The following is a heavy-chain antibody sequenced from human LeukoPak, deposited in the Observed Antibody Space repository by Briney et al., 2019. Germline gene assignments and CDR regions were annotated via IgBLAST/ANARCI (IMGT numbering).Heavy chain of an antibody. CDR1: GFTFSSYS. CDR2: ISSSSSYI. D-gene: IGHD3-10*01. CDR3: ARAVFGSGSSPDAFDI. J-gene: IGHJ3*02. Sequence: PGRSLRLSCAASGFTFSSYSMNWVRQAPGKGLEWVSSISSSSSYIYYADSVKGRFTISRDNAKNSLYLQMNSLRAEDTAVYYCARAVFGSGSSPDAFDIWGQGTMVTVSS. V-gene: IGHV3-21*01.